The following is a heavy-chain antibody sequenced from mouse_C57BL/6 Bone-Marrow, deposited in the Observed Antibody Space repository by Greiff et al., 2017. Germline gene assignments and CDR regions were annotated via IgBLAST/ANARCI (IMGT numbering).Heavy chain of an antibody. CDR1: YTFSRRVH. CDR3: SEDSAVYYCAWAVVQRGYAIDY. Sequence: QVQLTESGPELARPWASVKISCQAFYTFSRRVHFAIRDTNYWMQWVKQRPGQGLEWIGAIYPGNGDTSYNQKVKGKATLTADKSSSTAYMQLSSRTSEDSAVYYCAWAVVQRGYAIDYWGQGTSVTVSS. CDR2: GQGLEWIG. V-gene: IGHV1-87*01. D-gene: IGHD1-1*01. J-gene: IGHJ4*01.